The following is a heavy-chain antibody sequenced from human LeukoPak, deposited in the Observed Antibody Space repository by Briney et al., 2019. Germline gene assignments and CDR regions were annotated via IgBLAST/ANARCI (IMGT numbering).Heavy chain of an antibody. CDR3: ARGRQLGLAFDY. CDR1: GFTFGTYG. J-gene: IGHJ4*02. V-gene: IGHV3-30*02. Sequence: GGSLRLSCAASGFTFGTYGMHWVRQAPGKGLEWVTFIRYDGKNKYYADSVKGRFTISRDNSKSTLYLQMNSLRAEDTAVYYCARGRQLGLAFDYWGQGTLVTVSS. CDR2: IRYDGKNK. D-gene: IGHD6-13*01.